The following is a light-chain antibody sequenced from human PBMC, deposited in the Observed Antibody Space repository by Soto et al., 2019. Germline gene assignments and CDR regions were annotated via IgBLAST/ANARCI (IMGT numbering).Light chain of an antibody. CDR3: QPRSNWPPIT. V-gene: IGKV3-11*01. J-gene: IGKJ5*01. CDR2: DAS. Sequence: EIVLTQSPATLSLSPGERATLSCRASQSVSSDLAWYQQKPGQAPRLLIYDASNRATGIPARFSGSGSGTDFTLTISSLEAEDFAVYYCQPRSNWPPITFGQGTRLEIK. CDR1: QSVSSD.